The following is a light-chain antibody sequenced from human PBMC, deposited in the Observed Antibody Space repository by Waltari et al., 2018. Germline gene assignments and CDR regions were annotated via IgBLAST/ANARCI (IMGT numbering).Light chain of an antibody. V-gene: IGLV3-21*01. CDR3: QVWDSSSDHHVV. CDR1: NIGDKR. CDR2: YDS. J-gene: IGLJ2*01. Sequence: SYVMTQTPSLSVAPGKTARITCGGNNIGDKRVQWYQQKPGQAPVLVIYYDSDRPSDIPERFSGSNSGNRATLTISRVEAVDEADYYCQVWDSSSDHHVVFGGVTKLTVL.